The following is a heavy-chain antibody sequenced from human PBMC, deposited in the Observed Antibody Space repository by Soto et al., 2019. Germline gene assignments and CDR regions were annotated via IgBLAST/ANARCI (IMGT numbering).Heavy chain of an antibody. V-gene: IGHV4-4*07. J-gene: IGHJ6*02. Sequence: SETLSLTCTVSGGSISSYYWSWIRQPAGKGLEWIGRIYTSGSTNYNPSLKSRVTISVDTSKNQFSLKLSSVTAADTAVYYCARDFWSGYGVAGRVYGMDVWGQGTTVTVSS. D-gene: IGHD3-3*01. CDR1: GGSISSYY. CDR2: IYTSGST. CDR3: ARDFWSGYGVAGRVYGMDV.